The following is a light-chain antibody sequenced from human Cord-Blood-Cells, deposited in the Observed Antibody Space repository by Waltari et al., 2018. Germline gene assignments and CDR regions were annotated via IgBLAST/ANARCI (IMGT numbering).Light chain of an antibody. V-gene: IGLV2-11*01. CDR3: CSYAGSYTYV. Sequence: QSALTQPRSVSGSPGQSVTISCTGTSSDVGGYNYASWYQQHPGKAHKLMIYDVSKRPSGVPDRFSGSKSGNTASLTISGLQAEDEADYYCCSYAGSYTYVFGTGTKVTVL. CDR1: SSDVGGYNY. CDR2: DVS. J-gene: IGLJ1*01.